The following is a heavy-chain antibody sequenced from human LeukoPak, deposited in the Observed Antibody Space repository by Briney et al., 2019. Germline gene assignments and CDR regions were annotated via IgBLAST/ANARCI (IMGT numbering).Heavy chain of an antibody. J-gene: IGHJ4*02. CDR1: GFTFSSYA. CDR3: AKVPLYSSGWYLFDY. Sequence: GGSLRLPCAASGFTFSSYAMSWVRQAPGKGLEWVSAISGSGGSTYYADSVKGRFTISRDNSKNTLYLQMNSLRAEDTAVYYCAKVPLYSSGWYLFDYWGQGTLVTVSS. CDR2: ISGSGGST. V-gene: IGHV3-23*01. D-gene: IGHD6-19*01.